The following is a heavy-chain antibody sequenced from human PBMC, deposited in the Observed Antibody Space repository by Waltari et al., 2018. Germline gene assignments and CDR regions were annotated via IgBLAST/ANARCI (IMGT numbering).Heavy chain of an antibody. J-gene: IGHJ4*02. V-gene: IGHV1-69*01. Sequence: QVQLVQSGAEVKKPGSSVKVSCKASGGTFSSYAISWVRPAPGQGLGWMGGIIPIFGTANYAQKFQGRVTITADESTSTAYMELSSLRSEDTAVYYCASLHRRVLRYFDWSEYYFDYWGQGTLVTVSS. D-gene: IGHD3-9*01. CDR1: GGTFSSYA. CDR2: IIPIFGTA. CDR3: ASLHRRVLRYFDWSEYYFDY.